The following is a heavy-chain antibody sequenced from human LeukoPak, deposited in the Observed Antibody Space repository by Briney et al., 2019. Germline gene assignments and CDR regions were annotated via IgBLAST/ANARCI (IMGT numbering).Heavy chain of an antibody. J-gene: IGHJ4*02. Sequence: SETLSLTCTVSGYSISSGYYWGWIRQPPGKGLEWIGSIYHSGSTYYNPSLKSRVTISVDTSKNQFSLKLSSVTAADTAVYYCARLGATGYFDYWGQGTLVTVSS. D-gene: IGHD1-26*01. CDR2: IYHSGST. CDR3: ARLGATGYFDY. CDR1: GYSISSGYY. V-gene: IGHV4-38-2*02.